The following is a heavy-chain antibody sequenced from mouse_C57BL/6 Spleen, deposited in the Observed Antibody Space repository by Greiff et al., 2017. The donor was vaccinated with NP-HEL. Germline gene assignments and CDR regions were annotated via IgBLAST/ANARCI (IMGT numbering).Heavy chain of an antibody. CDR1: GYAFSSSW. V-gene: IGHV1-82*01. J-gene: IGHJ3*01. Sequence: VMLVESGPELVKPGASVKISCKASGYAFSSSWMNWVKQRPGKGLEWIGRIYPGDGDTNYNGKFKGKATLTADKSSSTAYMPLSSLTSEDSAVYYFATPRYDYGDGFAYWGQGTLVTVSA. D-gene: IGHD2-4*01. CDR2: IYPGDGDT. CDR3: ATPRYDYGDGFAY.